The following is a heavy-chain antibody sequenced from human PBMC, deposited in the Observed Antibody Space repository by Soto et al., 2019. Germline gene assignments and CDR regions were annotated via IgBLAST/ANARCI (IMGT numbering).Heavy chain of an antibody. CDR1: GFTFSSYG. D-gene: IGHD2-8*01. V-gene: IGHV3-30*03. CDR3: ALGGREVYAPHYYYYGMDV. Sequence: QVQLVESGGGVVQPGRSLRLSCAASGFTFSSYGMHWVRQAPGKGLEWVAVISYDGSNKYYADSVKGRFTISRDNSKNTLYLQMNSLRAEDTAVYYCALGGREVYAPHYYYYGMDVWGQGTTVTVSS. J-gene: IGHJ6*02. CDR2: ISYDGSNK.